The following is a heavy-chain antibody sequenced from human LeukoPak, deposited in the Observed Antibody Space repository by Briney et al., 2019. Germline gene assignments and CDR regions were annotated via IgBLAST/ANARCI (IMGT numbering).Heavy chain of an antibody. CDR3: ARPPWELLYYFDY. V-gene: IGHV3-33*01. Sequence: GRSLRLSCEASGFTFSSYGMHWVRQAPGKGLEWVAVIWYDGSNKYYADSVKGRFTISRDNSKNTLYLQMNSLRAEDTAVYYCARPPWELLYYFDYWGQGTLVTVSS. D-gene: IGHD1-26*01. J-gene: IGHJ4*02. CDR1: GFTFSSYG. CDR2: IWYDGSNK.